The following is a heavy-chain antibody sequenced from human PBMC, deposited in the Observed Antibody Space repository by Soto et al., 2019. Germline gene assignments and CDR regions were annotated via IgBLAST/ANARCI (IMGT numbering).Heavy chain of an antibody. CDR2: MSAYNGNT. D-gene: IGHD2-15*01. Sequence: QVQLVQSGAEVKKPGASVRVSCKTSGYTFTSHGIAWVRQAPGQGLEWMGWMSAYNGNTNDAQKFQGRVTMTTDTSTSTAYLELRSLRSDDTAVYYCAREAFYCSGGYCYLDYWGQGTQVTVSS. V-gene: IGHV1-18*01. J-gene: IGHJ4*02. CDR1: GYTFTSHG. CDR3: AREAFYCSGGYCYLDY.